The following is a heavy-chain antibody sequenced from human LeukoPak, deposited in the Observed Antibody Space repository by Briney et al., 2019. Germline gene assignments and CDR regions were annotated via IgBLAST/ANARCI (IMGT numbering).Heavy chain of an antibody. V-gene: IGHV4-34*01. CDR3: ARTRGYSSSSNNWFDP. J-gene: IGHJ5*02. CDR1: GGSFSGYY. D-gene: IGHD6-6*01. Sequence: PSETLSLTCAVCGGSFSGYYWSWIRQPPGKGLEWIGEINHSGSTNYNPSLKSRVTISVDTSKNQFSLKLSSVTAADTAVYYCARTRGYSSSSNNWFDPWGQGTLVTVSS. CDR2: INHSGST.